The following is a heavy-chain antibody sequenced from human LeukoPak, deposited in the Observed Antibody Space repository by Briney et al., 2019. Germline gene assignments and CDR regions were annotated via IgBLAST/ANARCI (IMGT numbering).Heavy chain of an antibody. CDR3: AKDRYDFWSGYYTLYYYYYGMDV. CDR2: ISGSGGST. CDR1: GFTFSSYA. J-gene: IGHJ6*02. Sequence: GGSLRLSCAASGFTFSSYAMSWVRQAPGKGLEWVSAISGSGGSTYYADSVKGRFTISRDNSKNTLYLQMNSPRAEDTAVYYCAKDRYDFWSGYYTLYYYYYGMDVWGQGTTVTVSS. V-gene: IGHV3-23*01. D-gene: IGHD3-3*01.